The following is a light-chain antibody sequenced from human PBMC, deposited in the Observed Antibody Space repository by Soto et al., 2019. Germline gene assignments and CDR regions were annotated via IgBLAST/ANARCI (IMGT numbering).Light chain of an antibody. V-gene: IGKV1-5*01. CDR2: DAS. J-gene: IGKJ5*01. CDR1: QTISRW. Sequence: IQMTQSPSSLSASVGDRVTITCRASQTISRWLAWYQQKPGRAPKLLIYDASTLESGVPSRFSGSGSETEFTLTISRLQPDDFATYFCHSRAFGQGTRLEIK. CDR3: HSRA.